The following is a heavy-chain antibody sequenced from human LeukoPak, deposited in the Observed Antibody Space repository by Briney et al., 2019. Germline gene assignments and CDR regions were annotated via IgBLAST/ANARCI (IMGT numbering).Heavy chain of an antibody. CDR3: AKDVGVGASYFDN. D-gene: IGHD1-26*01. J-gene: IGHJ4*02. CDR1: GFTFSSCG. CDR2: IRYDGSDK. Sequence: GGSLRLSCAASGFTFSSCGMHWVRQSPGKGLEWVAYIRYDGSDKYYIDSVKGRFTIARDNPKETLHLQMTSLSHDDTAVYFCAKDVGVGASYFDNWGQGTLVAVSS. V-gene: IGHV3-30*02.